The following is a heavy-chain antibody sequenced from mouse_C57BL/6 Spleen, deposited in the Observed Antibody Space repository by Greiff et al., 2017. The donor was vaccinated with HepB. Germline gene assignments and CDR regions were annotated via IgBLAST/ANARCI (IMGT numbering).Heavy chain of an antibody. CDR3: ARVDYYYGRRGYYYDMDY. CDR2: INYDGSST. Sequence: EVQRVESEGGLVQPGSSMKLSCTASGFTFSDYYMAWVRQVPEKGLEWVANINYDGSSTYYLDSLKSRFIITRDNSKNMTYLQLSSLKSEDTATYYCARVDYYYGRRGYYYDMDYWGQGTSVTVSS. D-gene: IGHD1-1*01. V-gene: IGHV5-16*01. J-gene: IGHJ4*01. CDR1: GFTFSDYY.